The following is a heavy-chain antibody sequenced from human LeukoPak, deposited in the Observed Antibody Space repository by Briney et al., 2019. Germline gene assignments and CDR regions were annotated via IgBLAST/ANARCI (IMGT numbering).Heavy chain of an antibody. CDR1: GFTFSSYG. D-gene: IGHD2-15*01. Sequence: GGSLRLSCAASGFTFSSYGMSWVRQAPGKGLEWVSAINTSGGSTNYADSVKGRFTISRDNSKNTLYLQMNSLRAEDTAIYYCAKNGDRGAYCSGGSCYPYFYYYTDVWGKGTTATISS. J-gene: IGHJ6*03. CDR2: INTSGGST. V-gene: IGHV3-23*01. CDR3: AKNGDRGAYCSGGSCYPYFYYYTDV.